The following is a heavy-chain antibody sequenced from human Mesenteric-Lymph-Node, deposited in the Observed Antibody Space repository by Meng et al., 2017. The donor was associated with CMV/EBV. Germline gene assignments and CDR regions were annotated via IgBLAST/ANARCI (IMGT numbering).Heavy chain of an antibody. J-gene: IGHJ4*02. CDR1: GGSISSGGYY. Sequence: GGSISSGGYYGSWIRQHPGKGLEWIGYIYYSGSTYYNPSLKSRVTISVDTSKNQFALKLSSVTAADTAVYYCARYCGGDCYSTTFDYWGQGTLVTVSS. CDR3: ARYCGGDCYSTTFDY. CDR2: IYYSGST. D-gene: IGHD2-21*02. V-gene: IGHV4-31*02.